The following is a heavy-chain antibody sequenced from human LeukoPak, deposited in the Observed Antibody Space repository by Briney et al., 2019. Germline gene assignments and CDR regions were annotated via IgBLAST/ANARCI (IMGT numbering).Heavy chain of an antibody. D-gene: IGHD4-17*01. V-gene: IGHV3-33*06. CDR3: AKDLNGDYLDY. CDR2: IWYDGSNK. Sequence: GGSLRLSCAASGFTFNNHGMHWVRQAPGKGLEWVAVIWYDGSNKYYADPVRGRFNISRDNSKNTVYLHLHSLRAEDTAVYYCAKDLNGDYLDYWGLGTLVTVSS. CDR1: GFTFNNHG. J-gene: IGHJ4*01.